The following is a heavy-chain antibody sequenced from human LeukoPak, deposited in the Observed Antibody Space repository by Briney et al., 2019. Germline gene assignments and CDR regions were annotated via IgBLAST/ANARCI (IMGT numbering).Heavy chain of an antibody. CDR2: ISSSGSTI. D-gene: IGHD2-21*01. J-gene: IGHJ4*02. V-gene: IGHV3-48*03. CDR1: GFTFSSYE. CDR3: AKAPVTSCRGAYCYPFDY. Sequence: GGSLRLSCAASGFTFSSYEMNWVRQAPGKGLEWVSYISSSGSTIYYADSVKGRFTISRDNAKNSLYLQMNSLRAEDAAVYYCAKAPVTSCRGAYCYPFDYWGQGTLVTVSS.